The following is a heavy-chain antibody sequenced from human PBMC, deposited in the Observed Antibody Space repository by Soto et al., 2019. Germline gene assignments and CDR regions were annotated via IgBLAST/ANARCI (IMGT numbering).Heavy chain of an antibody. Sequence: EVQLVESGGGLVEPGGSIRLSCVASGFTFTKAYMTWVRQAPGKGLEWVGRIKGSHAGGTTDYATSVKGRFTISRDDSKNTLYLQMNSLKTEDTSVYSCATEGGYPGSHFYGAYWGQGTLVTVSS. CDR3: ATEGGYPGSHFYGAY. CDR1: GFTFTKAY. V-gene: IGHV3-15*01. J-gene: IGHJ4*02. D-gene: IGHD1-26*01. CDR2: IKGSHAGGTT.